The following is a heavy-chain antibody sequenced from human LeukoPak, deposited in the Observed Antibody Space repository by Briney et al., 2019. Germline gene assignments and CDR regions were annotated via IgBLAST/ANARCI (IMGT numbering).Heavy chain of an antibody. Sequence: SETLSLTCTVSGGSISSSSYYWGWIRQPPGKGLEWIGSIYYSGSTYYNPSLKSRVTISVDTSKNQFSLKLSSVTAADTAVYYCARGGQGRIAVADGGFDYWGQGTLVTVSS. J-gene: IGHJ4*02. D-gene: IGHD6-19*01. CDR1: GGSISSSSYY. CDR2: IYYSGST. CDR3: ARGGQGRIAVADGGFDY. V-gene: IGHV4-39*07.